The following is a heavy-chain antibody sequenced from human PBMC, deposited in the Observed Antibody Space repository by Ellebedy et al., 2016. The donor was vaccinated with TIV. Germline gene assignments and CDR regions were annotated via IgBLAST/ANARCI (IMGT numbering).Heavy chain of an antibody. D-gene: IGHD3-10*01. J-gene: IGHJ5*01. CDR3: ATATREPFMLRGFITTVRWLES. CDR2: FTPEDDEA. CDR1: GATLNELT. Sequence: AASVKVSCKVSGATLNELTIEWVRQTPGGGLEWMGVFTPEDDEAIHAQKFQGRVTLTRDTSADIAYMALTSLRPDDTALYYCATATREPFMLRGFITTVRWLESWGRGTRVTVSS. V-gene: IGHV1-24*01.